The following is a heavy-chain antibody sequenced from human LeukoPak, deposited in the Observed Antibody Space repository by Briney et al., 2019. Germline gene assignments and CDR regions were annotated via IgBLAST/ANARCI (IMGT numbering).Heavy chain of an antibody. CDR2: ISGSSYYI. CDR1: GFTFSTYT. V-gene: IGHV3-21*04. Sequence: GGSLRLSCVASGFTFSTYTINWVRQTPGKGLEWVSSISGSSYYIYYADSVRGRFTISRDNSKNTLYLQMNSLRAEDTAVYYCAKDRGYELMEYGMDVWGQGTTVTVSS. J-gene: IGHJ6*02. D-gene: IGHD5-18*01. CDR3: AKDRGYELMEYGMDV.